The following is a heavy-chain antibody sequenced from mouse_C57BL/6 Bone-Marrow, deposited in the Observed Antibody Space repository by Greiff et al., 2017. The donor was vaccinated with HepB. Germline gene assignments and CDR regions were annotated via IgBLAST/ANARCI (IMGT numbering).Heavy chain of an antibody. CDR1: GYTFTSYG. Sequence: QVQLQQSGAELARPGASVKLSCKASGYTFTSYGISWVKQRTEQGLEWIGEIYPRSGNTYYNEKFKGKATLTADKSSSTAYMELRSLTSEDSAVYFCARWRITTVVARYFDVWGTGTTVTVSS. D-gene: IGHD1-1*01. V-gene: IGHV1-81*01. CDR3: ARWRITTVVARYFDV. CDR2: IYPRSGNT. J-gene: IGHJ1*03.